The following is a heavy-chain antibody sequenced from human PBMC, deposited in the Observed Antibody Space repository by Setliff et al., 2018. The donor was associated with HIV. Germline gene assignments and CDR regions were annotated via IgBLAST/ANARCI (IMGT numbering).Heavy chain of an antibody. CDR3: ARGQDGHSVLFDY. V-gene: IGHV4-59*01. Sequence: PSETLSLTCTVSGASLRIYYWSWVRQPPGKGLEWIGYIYNSGITNYNPSLESRVTISVDTSKNQSSLKVSSVTAADTAVYFCARGQDGHSVLFDYWGQGALVTVSS. D-gene: IGHD3-10*02. CDR1: GASLRIYY. CDR2: IYNSGIT. J-gene: IGHJ4*02.